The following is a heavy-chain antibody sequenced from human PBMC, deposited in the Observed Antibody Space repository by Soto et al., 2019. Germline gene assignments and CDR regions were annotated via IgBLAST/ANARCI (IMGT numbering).Heavy chain of an antibody. V-gene: IGHV3-33*01. J-gene: IGHJ6*02. CDR1: GFTFSSYG. CDR2: IWYDGSNK. Sequence: ESGGGVVQPGRSLRLSCAASGFTFSSYGMHWVRQAPGKGLEWVAVIWYDGSNKYYADSVKGRFTISRDNSKNTLYLQMNSLRAEDTAVYYCARRSSSWNYYYGMDVWGQGTTVTVSS. D-gene: IGHD6-13*01. CDR3: ARRSSSWNYYYGMDV.